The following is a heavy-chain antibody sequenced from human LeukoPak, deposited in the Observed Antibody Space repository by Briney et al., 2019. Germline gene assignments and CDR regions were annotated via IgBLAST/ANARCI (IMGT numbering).Heavy chain of an antibody. J-gene: IGHJ4*02. Sequence: GGSLRLSCAASGFTFDDYAMHWVRQAPGKGLEWVSGISWNSGSIGYADSVKGRFAISRDNSKNTLYLQMNSLRAEDTAVYYCARDRLIDVDYWGQGTLVTVSS. CDR2: ISWNSGSI. CDR1: GFTFDDYA. CDR3: ARDRLIDVDY. D-gene: IGHD3-22*01. V-gene: IGHV3-9*01.